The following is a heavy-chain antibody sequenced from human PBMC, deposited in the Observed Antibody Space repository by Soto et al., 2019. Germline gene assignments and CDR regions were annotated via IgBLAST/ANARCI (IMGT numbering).Heavy chain of an antibody. D-gene: IGHD3-9*01. J-gene: IGHJ2*01. V-gene: IGHV4-34*01. CDR2: INDRGSI. Sequence: QVQLQQWGAGPLRPLETLSLPCGVSGGSFSGCYWAWIRQSPGKGLEWIGEINDRGSINYNPSLKSRVSISVDTSKNHYSLNLRSVTAADTAVYYCARESHDILTGPPWVWYFDLWGRGTLVTVSS. CDR1: GGSFSGCY. CDR3: ARESHDILTGPPWVWYFDL.